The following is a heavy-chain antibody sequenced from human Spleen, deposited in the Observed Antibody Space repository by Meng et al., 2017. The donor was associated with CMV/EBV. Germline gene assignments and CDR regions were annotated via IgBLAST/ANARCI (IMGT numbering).Heavy chain of an antibody. Sequence: ASVKVSCKASGYTFSNYGISWVRQAPGQGLEWMGWIGAYNGDTNYAQKYQGRVTMTTDTSTSTAYMELRSLRSDDTAVYYCAKDYTPGYDCFDPWGQGTQVTVSS. CDR2: IGAYNGDT. J-gene: IGHJ5*02. V-gene: IGHV1-18*01. CDR1: GYTFSNYG. D-gene: IGHD3-16*01. CDR3: AKDYTPGYDCFDP.